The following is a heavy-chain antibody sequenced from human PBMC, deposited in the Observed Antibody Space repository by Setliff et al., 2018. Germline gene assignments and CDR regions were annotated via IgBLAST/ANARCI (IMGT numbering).Heavy chain of an antibody. D-gene: IGHD3-3*01. CDR2: INHSGNT. CDR3: ARMSGFLYMDV. J-gene: IGHJ6*03. V-gene: IGHV4-4*02. CDR1: GDSISSGNW. Sequence: NPSETLSLTCAVSGDSISSGNWWSWVRQPPEKGLEWIGEINHSGNTNYNPSLKSRVIISVDKSTNQFSLKLNSVTAADTAVYYCARMSGFLYMDVWGKGTPVTVSS.